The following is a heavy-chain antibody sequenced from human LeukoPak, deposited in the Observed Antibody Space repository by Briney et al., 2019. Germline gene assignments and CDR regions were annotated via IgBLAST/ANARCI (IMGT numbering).Heavy chain of an antibody. D-gene: IGHD2-2*02. CDR2: ISGSGGST. V-gene: IGHV3-23*01. CDR3: AKRGGDRSSTSCYTGMVGAFDI. J-gene: IGHJ3*02. CDR1: GFTFSSYA. Sequence: GGSLRLSCAASGFTFSSYAMSWVRQAPGKGLEWVSAISGSGGSTYYADSVKGRFTISRDNSKNTLYLQMNSLRAEDTAVYYCAKRGGDRSSTSCYTGMVGAFDIWGQGTMVTVSS.